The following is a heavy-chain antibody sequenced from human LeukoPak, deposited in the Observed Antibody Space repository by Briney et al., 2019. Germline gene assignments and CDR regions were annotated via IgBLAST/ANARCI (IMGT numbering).Heavy chain of an antibody. CDR2: INPSGGST. CDR1: GYTFTTYY. V-gene: IGHV1-46*01. Sequence: ASVKVSCKASGYTFTTYYMHWVRQAPGQGLEWMGIINPSGGSTNYAHKFQGRVTMARDMSTSTVYMELSSLRSEDTAVYYCARTTVTTYYYYYGMDVWGQGTTVTVSS. D-gene: IGHD4-17*01. CDR3: ARTTVTTYYYYYGMDV. J-gene: IGHJ6*02.